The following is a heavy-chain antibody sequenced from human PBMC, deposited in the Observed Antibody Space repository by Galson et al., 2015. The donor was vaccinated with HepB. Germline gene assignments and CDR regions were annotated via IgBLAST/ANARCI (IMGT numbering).Heavy chain of an antibody. CDR3: AKVGDILGGYYLES. V-gene: IGHV4-59*11. CDR2: IHDRVTF. CDR1: GVSITGHY. D-gene: IGHD3-22*01. Sequence: ETLSLTCAVSGVSITGHYWSWIRQSPGEGLEWIGHIHDRVTFDYNPSLKSRVTISEDTSKNQFSLRLNSVTAADTAVYYCAKVGDILGGYYLESWGQGTLVTVSS. J-gene: IGHJ4*02.